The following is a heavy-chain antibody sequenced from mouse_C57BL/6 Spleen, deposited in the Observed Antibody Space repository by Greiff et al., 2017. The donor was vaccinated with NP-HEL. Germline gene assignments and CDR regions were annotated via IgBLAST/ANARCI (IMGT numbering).Heavy chain of an antibody. V-gene: IGHV5-4*03. D-gene: IGHD2-5*01. CDR3: AKVRDYSSYGGYFDD. CDR1: GFTFSSYA. Sequence: EVMLVESGGGLVKPGGSLKLSCAASGFTFSSYAMSWVRQTPEKRLEWVATISDGGSYTYYPDNVKGRFTISRDNAKNNLYLQMSHLKSEDTAMYYCAKVRDYSSYGGYFDDWGEGTTLTVSS. CDR2: ISDGGSYT. J-gene: IGHJ2*01.